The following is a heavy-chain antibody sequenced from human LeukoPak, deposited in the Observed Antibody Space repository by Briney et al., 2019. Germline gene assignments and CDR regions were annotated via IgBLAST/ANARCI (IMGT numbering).Heavy chain of an antibody. J-gene: IGHJ3*02. V-gene: IGHV5-51*01. CDR3: ARQKDAFDI. CDR2: IYPGDSDT. CDR1: GYRFTNYW. Sequence: GESLKISCKDSGYRFTNYWIGWVRQMPGKGLEWMGIIYPGDSDTRYSPSFQGQVTISADRSISTAYLQWSSLKASDTAMYYCARQKDAFDIWGQGTMVTVSS.